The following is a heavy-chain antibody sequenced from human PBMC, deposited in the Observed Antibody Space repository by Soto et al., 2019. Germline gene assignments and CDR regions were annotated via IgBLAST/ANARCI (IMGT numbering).Heavy chain of an antibody. D-gene: IGHD5-18*01. CDR1: GFTFSSYS. CDR3: ARAWIQLWLYGGLSDY. V-gene: IGHV3-48*02. CDR2: ISSSSSTI. Sequence: GGSLRLSCAASGFTFSSYSMNWVRQAPGKGLEWVSYISSSSSTIYYADSVKGRFTISRDNAKNSLYLQMNSLRDEDTAVYYCARAWIQLWLYGGLSDYWGQGTLVTVSS. J-gene: IGHJ4*02.